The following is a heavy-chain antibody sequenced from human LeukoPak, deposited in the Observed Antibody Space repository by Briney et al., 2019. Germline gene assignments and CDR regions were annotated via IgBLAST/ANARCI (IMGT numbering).Heavy chain of an antibody. V-gene: IGHV4-59*01. CDR2: IYYSGST. CDR3: ARRSLLFYYFDY. Sequence: SETLSLTCTVSGGSISSYYWSWIRQPPGKGLEWIGYIYYSGSTNYNPSLKSRVTISVDTSKNQFSLKLSSVTAADTAVYYCARRSLLFYYFDYWGQGTLVTVSS. D-gene: IGHD2/OR15-2a*01. J-gene: IGHJ4*02. CDR1: GGSISSYY.